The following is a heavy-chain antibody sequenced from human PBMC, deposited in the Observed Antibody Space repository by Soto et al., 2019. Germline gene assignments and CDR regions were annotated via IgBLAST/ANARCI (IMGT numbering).Heavy chain of an antibody. D-gene: IGHD3-22*01. CDR2: ISYDGSNK. Sequence: QVQLVESGGGVVQPGRSLRLSCAASGFTFSSYAMHWVRQAPGKGLEWVAVISYDGSNKYYADSVKGRFTISRDNSKNTLYLQINSRRAEDTVVYYCARDEVLYYYVSSGHYFDYWGQGTLVTVSS. J-gene: IGHJ4*02. V-gene: IGHV3-30-3*01. CDR3: ARDEVLYYYVSSGHYFDY. CDR1: GFTFSSYA.